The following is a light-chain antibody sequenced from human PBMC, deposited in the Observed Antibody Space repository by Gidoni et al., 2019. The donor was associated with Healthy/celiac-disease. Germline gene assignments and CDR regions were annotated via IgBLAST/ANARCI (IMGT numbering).Light chain of an antibody. CDR2: DAS. V-gene: IGKV1-33*01. Sequence: DIQMTQSTSSLSASVGDRVTLTCQASQDSSNYLNWYQQKPGKAPKLLLYDASNLETGVPSMFSGSGSGTAFTLTISRLQPEDIATYSCPPYATLPLPFGGGTKVEIK. J-gene: IGKJ4*01. CDR1: QDSSNY. CDR3: PPYATLPLP.